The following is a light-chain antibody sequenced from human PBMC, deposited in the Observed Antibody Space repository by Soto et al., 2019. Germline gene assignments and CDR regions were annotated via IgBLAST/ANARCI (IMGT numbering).Light chain of an antibody. CDR3: QQYASS. CDR1: QSVSSSH. CDR2: GAS. V-gene: IGKV3-20*01. J-gene: IGKJ1*01. Sequence: EIVLTQSPGTLSLSPGERATLSCRASQSVSSSHLAWYQQKPGQAPRLLIYGASSRATGIPDRFSGSGSGTDFTLTINRLEPEDFAVYYCQQYASSFSQGTKVDIK.